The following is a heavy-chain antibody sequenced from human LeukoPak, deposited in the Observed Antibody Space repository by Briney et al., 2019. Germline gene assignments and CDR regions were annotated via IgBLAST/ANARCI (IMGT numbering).Heavy chain of an antibody. CDR3: ARHIRRQWLSEFDY. D-gene: IGHD6-19*01. CDR2: ICDSGST. J-gene: IGHJ4*02. V-gene: IGHV4-39*01. CDR1: GVSISSSSYC. Sequence: SETLSLTCTVSGVSISSSSYCWGWIRQPPGMGLECVGSICDSGSTYHNVSLKSRVTMSVDTPKNQFSLNLRSVTAADTAVYYCARHIRRQWLSEFDYWGQGTLVTVSS.